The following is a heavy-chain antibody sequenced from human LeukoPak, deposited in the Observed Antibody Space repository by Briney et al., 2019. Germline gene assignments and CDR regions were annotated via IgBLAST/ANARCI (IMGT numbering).Heavy chain of an antibody. Sequence: PGGSLRLSCAASGFIFSSYGMHWVRQAPWKGLEWVAVTWHDGSNNYYADSVKGRFTISRDNSKNTLYLQMNSLRADDTALYYCARDSSSTWYYFDSWGQGTLVTVSS. D-gene: IGHD6-13*01. CDR2: TWHDGSNN. J-gene: IGHJ4*02. CDR1: GFIFSSYG. CDR3: ARDSSSTWYYFDS. V-gene: IGHV3-33*01.